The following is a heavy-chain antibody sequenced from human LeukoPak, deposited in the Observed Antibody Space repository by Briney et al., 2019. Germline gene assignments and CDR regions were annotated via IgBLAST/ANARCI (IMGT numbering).Heavy chain of an antibody. J-gene: IGHJ4*02. CDR1: GGSISSYY. CDR3: ASPVFGGLATRGAFDY. Sequence: SETLSLTCTVSGGSISSYYWSWIRQPAGKGLEWIGRIYTSGSTNYNPSLKSRVTMSVDTSKNQFSLKLSSVTAADTAVYYCASPVFGGLATRGAFDYWGQGTLVTVSS. D-gene: IGHD3-10*01. V-gene: IGHV4-4*07. CDR2: IYTSGST.